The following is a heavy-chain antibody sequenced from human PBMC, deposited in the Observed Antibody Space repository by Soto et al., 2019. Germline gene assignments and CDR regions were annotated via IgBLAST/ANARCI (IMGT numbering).Heavy chain of an antibody. CDR2: LSDSVGPT. D-gene: IGHD3-3*02. Sequence: VGSLRLSCAVSGFSFGTYTVNWVRQAPGTGLEWVSGLSDSVGPTHYAYSVKGPFTISRDKSKNTLYLQMNNLRAEDTAVYYCAKHLIGGLLQSAFDLGGQGTQVTVS. V-gene: IGHV3-23*01. J-gene: IGHJ4*02. CDR3: AKHLIGGLLQSAFDL. CDR1: GFSFGTYT.